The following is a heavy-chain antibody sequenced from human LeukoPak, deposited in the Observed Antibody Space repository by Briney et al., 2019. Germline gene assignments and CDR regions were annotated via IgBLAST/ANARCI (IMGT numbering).Heavy chain of an antibody. CDR3: AREEIAAAEVYNWFGP. V-gene: IGHV1-2*02. CDR2: INPNSGGT. Sequence: ASVKVSCKASGYTFTGYYMHWVRQAPGQGLEWMGWINPNSGGTNYAQKFQGRVTMTRDTSISTAYMELSRLRSDDTAVYYCAREEIAAAEVYNWFGPWGQGTLVTVSS. D-gene: IGHD6-13*01. CDR1: GYTFTGYY. J-gene: IGHJ5*02.